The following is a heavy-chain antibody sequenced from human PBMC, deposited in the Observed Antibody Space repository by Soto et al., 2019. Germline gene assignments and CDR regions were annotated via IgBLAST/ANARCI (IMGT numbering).Heavy chain of an antibody. CDR3: ARLPIGGGEPLHY. V-gene: IGHV3-48*02. Sequence: GGSLRLSCAASGFTFSNYSINWVRQAPGKGLKWLSYISSSSSTIYYADSVKGRFTISRDNAKNSLYLQMNSLRDEDSAVYYCARLPIGGGEPLHYWGQGTLVTVSS. D-gene: IGHD2-21*01. CDR2: ISSSSSTI. J-gene: IGHJ4*02. CDR1: GFTFSNYS.